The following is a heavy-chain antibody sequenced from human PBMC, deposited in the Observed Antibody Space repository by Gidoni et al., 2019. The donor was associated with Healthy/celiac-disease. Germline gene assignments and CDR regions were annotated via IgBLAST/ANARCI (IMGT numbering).Heavy chain of an antibody. D-gene: IGHD2-2*01. J-gene: IGHJ4*02. Sequence: EVQLLESGGGLVQLGGSLSLSCAASGFTFSSYAMSWVRQAPGKGLEWVSAISGSGSSTYYADSVKGRFTISRDKSKNTLVLQMNSLRAEETAIYYCARVVPAAIWGQGTLVTVSS. CDR2: ISGSGSST. CDR1: GFTFSSYA. CDR3: ARVVPAAI. V-gene: IGHV3-23*01.